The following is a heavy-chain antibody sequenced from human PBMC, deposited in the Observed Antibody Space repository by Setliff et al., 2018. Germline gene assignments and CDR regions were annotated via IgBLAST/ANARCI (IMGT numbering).Heavy chain of an antibody. CDR3: TRQTSPHPDSSGYYYDLTFYYYMDV. Sequence: ASVKVSCKASGYTLTNYYMHWVRQAPGQGLEWMGIINPSGGLTRYAQKFKGRVTMTRDTSITTVYMDLSSLKSDDTAVYYCTRQTSPHPDSSGYYYDLTFYYYMDVWGKGTTVTVSS. V-gene: IGHV1-46*03. D-gene: IGHD3-22*01. J-gene: IGHJ6*03. CDR1: GYTLTNYY. CDR2: INPSGGLT.